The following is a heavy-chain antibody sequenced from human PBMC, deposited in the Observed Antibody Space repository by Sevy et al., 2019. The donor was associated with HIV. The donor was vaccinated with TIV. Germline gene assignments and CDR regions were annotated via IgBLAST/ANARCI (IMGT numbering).Heavy chain of an antibody. CDR2: ISGSGGST. D-gene: IGHD3-10*01. V-gene: IGHV3-23*01. J-gene: IGHJ4*02. CDR1: GFTFSSYA. Sequence: GGSLRLSCAASGFTFSSYAMSWVRQAPGKGLEWVSAISGSGGSTYYADSVKGRFTISRDNSKNTLYLQMNSLRAEDTAVYYCASGNYYGSGSYYTAFDYWGQGTLVTVSS. CDR3: ASGNYYGSGSYYTAFDY.